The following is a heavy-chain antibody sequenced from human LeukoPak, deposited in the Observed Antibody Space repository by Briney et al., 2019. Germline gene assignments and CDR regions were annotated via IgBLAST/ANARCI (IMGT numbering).Heavy chain of an antibody. Sequence: ASVNVSCTASGGTFSSYAISWVRQATGQGLEWMGGIIPIFGTANYAQKFQGRVTITADESTSTAYMELSSLRSEDTAVYYCARDYGDYGENGYWGQGTLVTVSS. CDR2: IIPIFGTA. D-gene: IGHD4-17*01. CDR1: GGTFSSYA. J-gene: IGHJ4*02. V-gene: IGHV1-69*13. CDR3: ARDYGDYGENGY.